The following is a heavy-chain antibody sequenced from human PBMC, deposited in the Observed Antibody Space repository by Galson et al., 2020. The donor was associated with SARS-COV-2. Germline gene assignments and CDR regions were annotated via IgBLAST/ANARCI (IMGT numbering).Heavy chain of an antibody. D-gene: IGHD6-13*01. J-gene: IGHJ5*01. V-gene: IGHV3-23*01. CDR3: AKDPRSSSGTDWFDS. Sequence: GESMKISCAASGFTFATYAMSWVSQAPGKGLEWVSSISGSGGSTYYADSVKGRFTISRDNSKNTLYLQINSLRAEDTAEYYCAKDPRSSSGTDWFDSWGQGTLVTVSS. CDR2: ISGSGGST. CDR1: GFTFATYA.